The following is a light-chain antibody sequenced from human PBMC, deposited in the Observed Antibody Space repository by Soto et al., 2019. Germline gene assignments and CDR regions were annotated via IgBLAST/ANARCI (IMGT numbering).Light chain of an antibody. CDR1: QSISTY. V-gene: IGKV1-39*01. Sequence: DIQMTQSPSSLSASIGDRITVTCRASQSISTYLNWSQQKPGKAPRLLIYGASTLQNGVPSRFSGSWSATDYTLTISSLQPEHFATYYCQQSFITPPLTFGGGTKVEMK. CDR3: QQSFITPPLT. CDR2: GAS. J-gene: IGKJ4*01.